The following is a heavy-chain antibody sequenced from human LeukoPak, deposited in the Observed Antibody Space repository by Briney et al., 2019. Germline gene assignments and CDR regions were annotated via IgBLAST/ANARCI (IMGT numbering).Heavy chain of an antibody. Sequence: GGSLRLSCAASGVAFSSYAMHWVRHAPGKGLGWVAVISYDGSNKYYADSVKGRFTISRDNAKNSLYLQMNSLRVQHTAVYYCAKEAKYYYGSETYYFFDYWGQGTLVTASS. V-gene: IGHV3-30*04. CDR1: GVAFSSYA. J-gene: IGHJ4*02. D-gene: IGHD3-10*01. CDR2: ISYDGSNK. CDR3: AKEAKYYYGSETYYFFDY.